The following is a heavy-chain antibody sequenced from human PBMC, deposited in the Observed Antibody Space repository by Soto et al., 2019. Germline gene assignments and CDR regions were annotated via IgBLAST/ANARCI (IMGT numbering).Heavy chain of an antibody. CDR3: ARALNRFAERYFDL. V-gene: IGHV4-61*01. CDR1: GGSVSSGSYY. CDR2: ISYSGTT. D-gene: IGHD3-16*02. J-gene: IGHJ2*01. Sequence: QVQLQESGPGLVKPSEPLSLTCTVSGGSVSSGSYYWTWIRQPPGKGLGWIGYISYSGTTNYNPPLTSRVTISVDTSSTQFFLKLSSLTAADTAVYFCARALNRFAERYFDLWGRGTLVTVSS.